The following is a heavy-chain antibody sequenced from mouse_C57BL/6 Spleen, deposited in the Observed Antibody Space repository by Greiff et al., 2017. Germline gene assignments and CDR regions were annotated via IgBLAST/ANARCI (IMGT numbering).Heavy chain of an antibody. D-gene: IGHD1-1*01. V-gene: IGHV1-81*01. Sequence: QVQLKESGAELARPGASVKLSCKASGYTFTSYGISWVKQRTGQGLEWIGEIYPRSGNTYYNEKFKGKATLSADKSSSTAYMELRSLTSEDSAVYFCARRAITTVVEYFDVWGTGTTVTVSS. J-gene: IGHJ1*03. CDR1: GYTFTSYG. CDR3: ARRAITTVVEYFDV. CDR2: IYPRSGNT.